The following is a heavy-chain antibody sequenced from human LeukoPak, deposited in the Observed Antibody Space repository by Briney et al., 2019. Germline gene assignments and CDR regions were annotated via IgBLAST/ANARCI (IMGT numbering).Heavy chain of an antibody. CDR3: ARVRVGYCTNGVCHFDY. V-gene: IGHV4-34*01. J-gene: IGHJ4*02. Sequence: KSSETLSLTCAVYGGSFSGYYWSWIRQPPGKGLEWIGEINHSGSTNYNPSLKSRVTISVDTSKNQFSLKLSSVTAADTAVYYCARVRVGYCTNGVCHFDYWGQGTLVTVSS. CDR2: INHSGST. CDR1: GGSFSGYY. D-gene: IGHD2-8*01.